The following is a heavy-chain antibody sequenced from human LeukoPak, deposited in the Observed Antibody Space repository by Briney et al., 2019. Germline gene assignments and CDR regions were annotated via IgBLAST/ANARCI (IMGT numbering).Heavy chain of an antibody. CDR2: INPRGGST. CDR1: GYTFTSYY. V-gene: IGHV1-46*01. CDR3: ARDNSHHYYHSSGYSFDY. D-gene: IGHD3-22*01. Sequence: GASVKVSCKASGYTFTSYYMHWVRQAPGQGLEWMTMINPRGGSTIYAQKFQGRVTMTRDMSTSTVYMELSSLRSEDTAVYYCARDNSHHYYHSSGYSFDYWGQGTRVTVSS. J-gene: IGHJ4*02.